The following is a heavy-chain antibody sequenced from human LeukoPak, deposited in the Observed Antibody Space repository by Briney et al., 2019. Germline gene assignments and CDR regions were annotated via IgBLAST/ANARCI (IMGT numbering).Heavy chain of an antibody. CDR1: GGSISSYY. Sequence: SETLSLTCTVSGGSISSYYWSWIRQPPGKGLEWIGYIYYSGSTNYNPSLKSRVTISVDTSKNQFSLKLNSVTAADTAVYYCARHDSSGLPFDYWGQGTLVTVSS. CDR2: IYYSGST. D-gene: IGHD3-22*01. CDR3: ARHDSSGLPFDY. J-gene: IGHJ4*02. V-gene: IGHV4-59*08.